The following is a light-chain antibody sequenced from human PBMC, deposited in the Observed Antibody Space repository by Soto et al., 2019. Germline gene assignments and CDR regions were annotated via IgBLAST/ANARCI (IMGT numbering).Light chain of an antibody. Sequence: EIVLTQSPATLCLSPGERATLSCRASQSVSSYLAWYQQKPGQAPRLLIYDASNRATGIPARFSGSGSGTDFTLTISSLEPEDFAVYYCQQRSNWPRTFGQGTKVAIK. CDR3: QQRSNWPRT. V-gene: IGKV3-11*01. CDR2: DAS. J-gene: IGKJ1*01. CDR1: QSVSSY.